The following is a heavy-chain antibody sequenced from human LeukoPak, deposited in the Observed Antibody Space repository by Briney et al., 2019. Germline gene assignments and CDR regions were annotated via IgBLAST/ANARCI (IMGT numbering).Heavy chain of an antibody. CDR2: IYSGGST. CDR1: GLSVSNNY. Sequence: GGSLRLSCAASGLSVSNNYMNWVRQAPGKGLEWVSVIYSGGSTYYADSVKGRFTISRDNSKNTLYLQMNSLRAEDTAVYYCAKEGLAVAEDYWGQGTLVTVSS. CDR3: AKEGLAVAEDY. D-gene: IGHD6-19*01. J-gene: IGHJ4*02. V-gene: IGHV3-53*01.